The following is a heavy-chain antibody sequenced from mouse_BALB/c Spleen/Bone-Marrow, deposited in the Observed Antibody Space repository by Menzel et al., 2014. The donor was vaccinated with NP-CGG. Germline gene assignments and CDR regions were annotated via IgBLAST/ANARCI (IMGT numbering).Heavy chain of an antibody. Sequence: VQLQQSGPGLVAPSQSLSITCTVSGFSLTTYGVHWVRQPPGKGLEWLVVIWSDGNTTYNSALKSRLSISKDNSKSQVFLKMNSLQTDDTAMYYCARNPYGNYAMDYWGQGTLVTVSS. CDR1: GFSLTTYG. D-gene: IGHD2-10*02. J-gene: IGHJ4*01. CDR2: IWSDGNT. V-gene: IGHV2-6*02. CDR3: ARNPYGNYAMDY.